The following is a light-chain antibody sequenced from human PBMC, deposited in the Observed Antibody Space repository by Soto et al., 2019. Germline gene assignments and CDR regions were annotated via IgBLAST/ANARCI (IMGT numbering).Light chain of an antibody. J-gene: IGKJ5*01. CDR2: DAS. CDR3: QQYKSWPPIT. V-gene: IGKV3-15*01. Sequence: EIVMTQSPPTLSVSPGERATLSCRASQSVSANIAWYQQKPGQAPRLLIYDASTRATGIPARFSGSGSGTEFTLSISSLQSEDFAVYYCQQYKSWPPITFGQGTRLE. CDR1: QSVSAN.